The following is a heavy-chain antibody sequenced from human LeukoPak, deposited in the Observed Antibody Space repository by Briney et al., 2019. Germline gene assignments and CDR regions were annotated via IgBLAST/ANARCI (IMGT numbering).Heavy chain of an antibody. Sequence: GGSLRLSCAASGFTFSSYWMSWVRQAPGKGLEWVANIKQDGSEKYYVDSVKGRFTISRDNAKNSLYLQMNSLKAEDTAVYYCARADRNYGGVSGFDYWGQGTLVTVSS. V-gene: IGHV3-7*01. J-gene: IGHJ4*02. CDR1: GFTFSSYW. D-gene: IGHD4-23*01. CDR3: ARADRNYGGVSGFDY. CDR2: IKQDGSEK.